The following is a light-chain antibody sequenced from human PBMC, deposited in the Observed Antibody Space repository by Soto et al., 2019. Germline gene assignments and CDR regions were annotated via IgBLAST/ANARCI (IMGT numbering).Light chain of an antibody. CDR3: QQRSSWPPLYT. V-gene: IGKV3-11*01. CDR1: QSVSSY. Sequence: EIVLTQSPATLSLSPGERATLSCRASQSVSSYLAWYQQKPDQAPRLLIYDASNRATGIPARFSGSGSGTDFTLTISRLEPEDFAVYYCQQRSSWPPLYTFGQGNKLEIK. CDR2: DAS. J-gene: IGKJ2*01.